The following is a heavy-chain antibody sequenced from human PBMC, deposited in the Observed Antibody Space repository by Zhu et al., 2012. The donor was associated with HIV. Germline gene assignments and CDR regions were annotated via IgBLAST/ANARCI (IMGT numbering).Heavy chain of an antibody. Sequence: QVQLQESGPGLVKPSETLSLTCAVSGYSISSGYYWGWIRQPPGKGLEWIGRIYYSGSTYYNPSLKSRVTISVDTSKNQFSLKLSSVTATVTAVYYCARALEPVAGAYYFDYWGQGTLVHRLL. J-gene: IGHJ4*02. CDR2: IYYSGST. CDR3: ARALEPVAGAYYFDY. CDR1: GYSISSGYY. V-gene: IGHV4-38-2*01. D-gene: IGHD6-19*01.